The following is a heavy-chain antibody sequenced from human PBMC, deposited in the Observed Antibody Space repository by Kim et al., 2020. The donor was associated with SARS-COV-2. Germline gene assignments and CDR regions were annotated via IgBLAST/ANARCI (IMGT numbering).Heavy chain of an antibody. D-gene: IGHD4-17*01. J-gene: IGHJ4*02. CDR1: GFTFSSYG. CDR2: ISYDGSNK. Sequence: GGSLRLSCAASGFTFSSYGMHWVRQAPGKGLEWVAVISYDGSNKYYADSVKGRFTISRDNSKNTLYLQMNSLRAEDTAVYYCAKALDYGDYVSKGAYWPGVIDYWGQGTLVTVSS. V-gene: IGHV3-30*18. CDR3: AKALDYGDYVSKGAYWPGVIDY.